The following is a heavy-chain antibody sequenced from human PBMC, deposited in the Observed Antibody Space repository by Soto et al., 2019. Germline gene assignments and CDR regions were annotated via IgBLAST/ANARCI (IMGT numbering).Heavy chain of an antibody. D-gene: IGHD2-2*01. CDR1: GFTFSYSA. Sequence: GGSLRLSCAASGFTFSYSAMNWVRQAPGKGLEWVSTISGTGDGTYYADSVKGRFTISRDNSKNTLYLQMNSLRAEDTAVYYCAREDVCISTSCYVDTGFYYGMDVWGQGTTVTVSS. CDR3: AREDVCISTSCYVDTGFYYGMDV. CDR2: ISGTGDGT. J-gene: IGHJ6*02. V-gene: IGHV3-23*01.